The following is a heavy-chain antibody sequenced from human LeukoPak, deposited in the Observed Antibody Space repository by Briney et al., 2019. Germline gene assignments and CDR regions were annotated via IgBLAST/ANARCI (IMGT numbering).Heavy chain of an antibody. CDR2: INPNGGST. V-gene: IGHV1-46*01. J-gene: IGHJ5*02. D-gene: IGHD2-21*02. CDR1: GYTFTSYY. CDR3: AMIKYCGGDCYGWFDP. Sequence: ASVKVSCKASGYTFTSYYMHWVRQAPGQGLEWMGIINPNGGSTNYAQKFQGRVTMTRDTSTGTVYMALSSLRSEDTAVYYWAMIKYCGGDCYGWFDPWGQGTLVTVSS.